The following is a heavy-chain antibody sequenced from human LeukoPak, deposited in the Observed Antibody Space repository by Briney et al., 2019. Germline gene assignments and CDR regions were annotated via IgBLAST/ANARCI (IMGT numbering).Heavy chain of an antibody. J-gene: IGHJ4*02. Sequence: GGSLRLSCAASGFTFSSYSMSWVRQAPGKGLEWLSVITGSGYDTNSADSVKGRFTISRDNSKNTLFLQMNSLRAEDTAVYYCAKNLRVSSHYGIDYWGQGTLVTVSS. V-gene: IGHV3-23*01. CDR2: ITGSGYDT. CDR1: GFTFSSYS. CDR3: AKNLRVSSHYGIDY. D-gene: IGHD4-17*01.